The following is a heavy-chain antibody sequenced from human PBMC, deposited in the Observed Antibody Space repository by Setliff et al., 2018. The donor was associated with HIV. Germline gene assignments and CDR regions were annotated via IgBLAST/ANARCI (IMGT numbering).Heavy chain of an antibody. V-gene: IGHV4-61*09. Sequence: SSETLSLTCSVSGGSLSSGSHYCTWLRQAAGKGLEWIGHFYTSGTTNYNPSLESRGTISVDTSKNQFSLKLSSVTAADAAVYYCGTAMYYYYGLDVWGQGIRVTVSS. CDR1: GGSLSSGSHY. J-gene: IGHJ6*02. D-gene: IGHD2-2*01. CDR3: GTAMYYYYGLDV. CDR2: FYTSGTT.